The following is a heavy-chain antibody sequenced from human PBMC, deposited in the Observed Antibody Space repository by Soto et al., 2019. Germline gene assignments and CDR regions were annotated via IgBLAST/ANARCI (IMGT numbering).Heavy chain of an antibody. CDR1: GFTFSNYA. J-gene: IGHJ4*02. CDR3: AKAYFVWSSEQPYYFDY. D-gene: IGHD3-16*01. CDR2: ISGSGGRS. V-gene: IGHV3-23*01. Sequence: EVQLLDSGGGLVQPGGSLRLSCAASGFTFSNYAMTWVRQGPGKGLEWVSGISGSGGRSYYADSVKGRFTISRDNSKRTLYLQMNSLRAEYTAVYYCAKAYFVWSSEQPYYFDYWCQGTLVTVSS.